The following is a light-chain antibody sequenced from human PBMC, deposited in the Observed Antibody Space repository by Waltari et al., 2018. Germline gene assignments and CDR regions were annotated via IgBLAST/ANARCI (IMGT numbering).Light chain of an antibody. Sequence: DIVMTQSPDSLAVSLGERATINCKSSQSVLYSSHNKNYLAWYQQNPGQPPKLLIYWASTRESGVPDRFSGSGSGTDFTLTISSLQAEDVAVYYCQQYYITPQTFGQGTKLEIK. CDR2: WAS. CDR3: QQYYITPQT. CDR1: QSVLYSSHNKNY. V-gene: IGKV4-1*01. J-gene: IGKJ2*01.